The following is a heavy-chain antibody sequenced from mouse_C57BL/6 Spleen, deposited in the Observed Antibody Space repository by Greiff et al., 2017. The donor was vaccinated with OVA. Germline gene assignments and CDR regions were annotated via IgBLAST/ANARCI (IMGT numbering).Heavy chain of an antibody. CDR2: IDPNRGGT. CDR1: GYTFTSYW. D-gene: IGHD1-1*01. CDR3: ARGATVVANYFDY. J-gene: IGHJ2*01. V-gene: IGHV1-72*01. Sequence: VQLQQPGAELVKPGASVKLSCKASGYTFTSYWMHWVKQRPGRGLEWIGRIDPNRGGTKYNEKFKSKATLTVDKPSSTAYMQLSSLTSEDSAVYYCARGATVVANYFDYWGQGTTLTVSS.